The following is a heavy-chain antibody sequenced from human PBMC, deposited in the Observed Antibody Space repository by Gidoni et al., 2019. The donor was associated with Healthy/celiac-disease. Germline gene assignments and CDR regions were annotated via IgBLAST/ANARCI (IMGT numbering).Heavy chain of an antibody. J-gene: IGHJ4*02. CDR2: IYYSGST. CDR3: ARHQATYYFGSGSYYIGGHFDY. V-gene: IGHV4-39*01. CDR1: GGSISSSSYY. Sequence: QLQLQESGPGLVKPSATLSLTCTVSGGSISSSSYYWGWIRQPPGKGLEWIGSIYYSGSTYYNPSLKSRVTISVDTSKNQFSLKLSSVTAADTAVYCCARHQATYYFGSGSYYIGGHFDYWGQGTLVTVSS. D-gene: IGHD3-10*01.